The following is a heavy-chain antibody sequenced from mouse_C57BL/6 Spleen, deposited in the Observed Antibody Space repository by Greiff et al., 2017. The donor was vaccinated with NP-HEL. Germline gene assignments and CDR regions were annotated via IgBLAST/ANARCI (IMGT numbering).Heavy chain of an antibody. CDR2: IRSKSNNYAT. V-gene: IGHV10-1*01. Sequence: EVKLQESGGGLVQPKGSLKLSCAASGFSFNTYAMNWVRQAPGKGLEWVARIRSKSNNYATYYADSVKDRFTISRDDSESMLYLQMNNLKTEDTAMYYCVRHHGDYWGQGTSVTVSS. J-gene: IGHJ4*01. CDR3: VRHHGDY. CDR1: GFSFNTYA.